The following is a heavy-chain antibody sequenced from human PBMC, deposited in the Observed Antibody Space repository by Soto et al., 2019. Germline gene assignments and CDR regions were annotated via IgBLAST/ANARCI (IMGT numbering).Heavy chain of an antibody. D-gene: IGHD3-22*01. CDR1: GDSISSGAYY. J-gene: IGHJ5*02. CDR2: ISYSGRT. CDR3: ASARQYYDCEFDP. V-gene: IGHV4-31*03. Sequence: QVQLQESGPGLVKPSQTLSLTCTVSGDSISSGAYYWSWIRQHPGKGLEWIGYISYSGRTYYNPSLTSRLTISLDTSENQFSLKLTSVTAADTAMYYCASARQYYDCEFDPWGQGTLVTVSS.